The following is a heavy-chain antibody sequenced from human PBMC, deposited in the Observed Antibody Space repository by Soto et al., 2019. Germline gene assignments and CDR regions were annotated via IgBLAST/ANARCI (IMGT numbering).Heavy chain of an antibody. CDR1: GFTFSNYG. CDR2: ISYDGSSK. D-gene: IGHD3-10*01. CDR3: AKTTYYYGIWVAFDF. J-gene: IGHJ4*02. V-gene: IGHV3-30*18. Sequence: QVQLVESGGGVVQPGRSLRLSCAASGFTFSNYGIHWVRQAPGKGLEWVAVISYDGSSKYYADSVKGRFTISRDNSKNTMYLQMNSLRAEDTAVYYCAKTTYYYGIWVAFDFWGQGTLVTVSS.